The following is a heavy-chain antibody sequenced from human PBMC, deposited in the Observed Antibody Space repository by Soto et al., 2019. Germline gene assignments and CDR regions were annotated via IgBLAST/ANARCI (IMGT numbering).Heavy chain of an antibody. CDR3: ARDFGTYYCASSGFNGAYYYAMAL. CDR1: GGSISSGDYY. D-gene: IGHD3-22*01. CDR2: IYYSGST. V-gene: IGHV4-30-4*01. J-gene: IGHJ6*02. Sequence: QVQLQESGPGLVKPSQTLSLTCTVSGGSISSGDYYWNWIRQPPGKGLEWIGYIYYSGSTFYNPSLKRRLTISVDMSKNHLSLKLSSATAADTAVYYCARDFGTYYCASSGFNGAYYYAMALLGQGSTVTVSS.